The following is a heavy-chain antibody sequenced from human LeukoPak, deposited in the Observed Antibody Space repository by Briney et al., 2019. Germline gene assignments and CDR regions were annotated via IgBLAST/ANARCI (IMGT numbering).Heavy chain of an antibody. D-gene: IGHD3-16*02. CDR1: GFTISRYG. CDR3: AKDGGLGELSLNPDY. J-gene: IGHJ4*02. Sequence: GGPLRLSCAAYGFTISRYGMHWIGKAQGKGPAGVAFLRYDGSNKYYADSVKGRFTISRDNSKNTLYLQMNSLRAEDTAVYYCAKDGGLGELSLNPDYWGQGTLVTVSS. V-gene: IGHV3-30*02. CDR2: LRYDGSNK.